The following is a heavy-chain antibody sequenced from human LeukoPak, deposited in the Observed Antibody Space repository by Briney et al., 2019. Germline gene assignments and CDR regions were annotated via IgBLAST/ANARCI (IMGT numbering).Heavy chain of an antibody. CDR1: GGSISSSSYY. CDR2: IYYSGST. D-gene: IGHD3-22*01. Sequence: SETLSLTCTVSGGSISSSSYYWGWIRQPPGKGLEWIGSIYYSGSTYYNPSLKSRVTISVDTSKNQFSLKLSSVTAADTAVYYCARALYYYDSSGSQLGVYWGQGTLVTVSS. J-gene: IGHJ4*02. CDR3: ARALYYYDSSGSQLGVY. V-gene: IGHV4-39*07.